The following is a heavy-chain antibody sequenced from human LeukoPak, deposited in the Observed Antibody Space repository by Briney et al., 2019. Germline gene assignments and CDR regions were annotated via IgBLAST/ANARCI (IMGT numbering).Heavy chain of an antibody. CDR3: ARWITI. D-gene: IGHD3-3*01. CDR1: GGSFSGYY. V-gene: IGHV4-34*01. Sequence: PSETLSLTCAVYGGSFSGYYWSWIRQPPGKGLEWIGEINHSGSTNYNPYLKSRVTISVDTSKNQFSLKLSSVTAADTAVYYCARWITIWGQGTLVTVSS. CDR2: INHSGST. J-gene: IGHJ4*02.